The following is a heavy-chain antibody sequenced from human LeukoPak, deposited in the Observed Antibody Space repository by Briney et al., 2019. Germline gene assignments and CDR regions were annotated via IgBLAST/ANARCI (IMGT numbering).Heavy chain of an antibody. D-gene: IGHD6-19*01. V-gene: IGHV3-23*01. Sequence: PGGSLRLSCAASGFTFSSYAMSWVRQAPGKGLEWVSVISGSGGSTYYADSVEGRFTISRDNPKNTLYLQMNSLRAEDTAVYYCAKDAYSSGWYSDYWGQGTLVTVSS. CDR1: GFTFSSYA. CDR2: ISGSGGST. J-gene: IGHJ4*02. CDR3: AKDAYSSGWYSDY.